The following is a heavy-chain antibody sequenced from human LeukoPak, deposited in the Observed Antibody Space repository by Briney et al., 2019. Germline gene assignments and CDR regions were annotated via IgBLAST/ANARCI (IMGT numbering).Heavy chain of an antibody. CDR2: ISSNGGST. CDR3: VKALSSTVTTKRKFDY. Sequence: GGSLRLSCAASGFTFTSYAMHWVRQAPGKGLEYVSTISSNGGSTYYADFVKGRFTISRDNSENTLYLQMSSLRPDDTAVYYCVKALSSTVTTKRKFDYWGQGTLVTVSS. J-gene: IGHJ4*02. D-gene: IGHD4-17*01. V-gene: IGHV3-64D*06. CDR1: GFTFTSYA.